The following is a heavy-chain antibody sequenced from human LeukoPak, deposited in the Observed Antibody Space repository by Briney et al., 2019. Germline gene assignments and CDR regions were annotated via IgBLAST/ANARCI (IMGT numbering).Heavy chain of an antibody. CDR3: AKWPRYYYDSSGHTWFDP. Sequence: PGGSLRLSCAASGFTFSSYAMSWVRQAPGKGLEWVSAISGSGGSTYYADSVKGRFTISRDNSKNTLYLQMNSLRAEDTAVYYCAKWPRYYYDSSGHTWFDPWGQETLVTVSS. CDR1: GFTFSSYA. D-gene: IGHD3-22*01. CDR2: ISGSGGST. V-gene: IGHV3-23*01. J-gene: IGHJ5*02.